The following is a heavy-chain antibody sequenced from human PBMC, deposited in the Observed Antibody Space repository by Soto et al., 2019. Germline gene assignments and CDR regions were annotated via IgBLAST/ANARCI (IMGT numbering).Heavy chain of an antibody. Sequence: SVKVSCKASGGTFSSYAISWVRQAPGQGLEWMGGIIPIFGTANYAQKFQGRVTITADESTSTAYMELRSLRSDDTAVYYCASTRSPDFWSGYYDFDYWGQGTLVTVSS. V-gene: IGHV1-69*13. D-gene: IGHD3-3*01. CDR2: IIPIFGTA. J-gene: IGHJ4*02. CDR1: GGTFSSYA. CDR3: ASTRSPDFWSGYYDFDY.